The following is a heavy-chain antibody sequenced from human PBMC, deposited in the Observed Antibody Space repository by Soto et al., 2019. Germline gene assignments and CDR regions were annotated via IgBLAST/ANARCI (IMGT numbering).Heavy chain of an antibody. CDR1: GYTFTKFN. CDR3: ARARVIAPGGLTWFGP. Sequence: ASVKVSCKASGYTFTKFNIHWLRQAPGHSLEWMGWINGGAGPMRSSQNFQGRLTITRDTSATTVYLELSSLGSEDTAVYYCARARVIAPGGLTWFGPWGQGTLVTVSS. CDR2: INGGAGPM. V-gene: IGHV1-3*01. J-gene: IGHJ5*02. D-gene: IGHD6-13*01.